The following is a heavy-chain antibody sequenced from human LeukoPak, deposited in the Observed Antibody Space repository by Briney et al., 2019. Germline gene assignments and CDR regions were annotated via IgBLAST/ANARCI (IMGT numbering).Heavy chain of an antibody. J-gene: IGHJ4*02. D-gene: IGHD3-9*01. Sequence: GGSLRLSCAASGFTFSSYAMSWVRQAPGRGLEWVSAISGSGGSTYYADSVKGRFTISRDNSKNTLYLQMNSLRAEDTAVYYCAKLRGYDILTPPFDYWGQGTLVTVSS. CDR3: AKLRGYDILTPPFDY. V-gene: IGHV3-23*01. CDR2: ISGSGGST. CDR1: GFTFSSYA.